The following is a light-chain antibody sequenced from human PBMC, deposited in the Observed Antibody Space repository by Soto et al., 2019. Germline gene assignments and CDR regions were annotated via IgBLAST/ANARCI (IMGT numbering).Light chain of an antibody. J-gene: IGLJ2*01. CDR2: DVS. CDR3: SSYTGSSTYVV. V-gene: IGLV2-14*01. CDR1: SSDVGGYNY. Sequence: QSALTQPASVSGSPGQSITISCTGTSSDVGGYNYVSWYQQHPGKAPKLMIYDVSNRPSGVSNRFSGSKSGNTASLTISGLQDEDEDDYYCSSYTGSSTYVVFGGGTKVTVL.